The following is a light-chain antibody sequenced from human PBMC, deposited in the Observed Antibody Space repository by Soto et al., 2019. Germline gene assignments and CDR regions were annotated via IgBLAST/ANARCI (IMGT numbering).Light chain of an antibody. J-gene: IGLJ1*01. CDR1: SSDVGGHNY. V-gene: IGLV2-14*01. Sequence: QSALTQPASVSGSPGQSITISCTGSSSDVGGHNYVSWYQQHPGKAPKLMIYEVTKRSSGVSNRFSGSKSGNTASLTISGLQAEDEADYYCSSYTFTSTLYVFGTGTKVTVL. CDR3: SSYTFTSTLYV. CDR2: EVT.